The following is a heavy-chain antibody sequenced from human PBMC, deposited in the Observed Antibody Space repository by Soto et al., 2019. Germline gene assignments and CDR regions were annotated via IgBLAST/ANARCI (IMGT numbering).Heavy chain of an antibody. V-gene: IGHV4-34*01. D-gene: IGHD2-2*01. Sequence: SETLSLTCAVYGGSFSGFYWTWIRQPPGKGLEWIGEINHSGSTNYNPSLKSRVTISVDTSKNLFSLKLTSVTAADTAVYYCARVPDRWGQGTLVTVSS. J-gene: IGHJ5*02. CDR3: ARVPDR. CDR1: GGSFSGFY. CDR2: INHSGST.